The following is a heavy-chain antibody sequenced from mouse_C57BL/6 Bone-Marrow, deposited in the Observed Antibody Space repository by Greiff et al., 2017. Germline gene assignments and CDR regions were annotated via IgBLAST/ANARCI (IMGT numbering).Heavy chain of an antibody. CDR2: ISSGRSTI. Sequence: EVQGVESGGGLVKPGGSLKLSCAASGFTFSDYGMHWVRQAPEKGLEWVAYISSGRSTIYYADTVKGRFTISRDNAKNTLFLQMTSLRSEDTAMYYCAKHWEGYAMDYWGQGTSVTVSS. CDR3: AKHWEGYAMDY. V-gene: IGHV5-17*01. CDR1: GFTFSDYG. D-gene: IGHD4-1*01. J-gene: IGHJ4*01.